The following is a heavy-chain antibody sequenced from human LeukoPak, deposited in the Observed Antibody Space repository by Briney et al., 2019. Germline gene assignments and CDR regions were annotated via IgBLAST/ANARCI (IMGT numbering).Heavy chain of an antibody. J-gene: IGHJ4*02. CDR1: GYTFSAFY. V-gene: IGHV1-18*01. CDR3: ARVQLWLKN. Sequence: GASVKVSCKTSGYTFSAFYMHWVRQAPGQGLEWMGWISAYNGNTNYAQKLQGRVTMTTDTSTSTAYMELRSLRSDDTAVYYCARVQLWLKNWGQGTLVTVSS. CDR2: ISAYNGNT. D-gene: IGHD5-18*01.